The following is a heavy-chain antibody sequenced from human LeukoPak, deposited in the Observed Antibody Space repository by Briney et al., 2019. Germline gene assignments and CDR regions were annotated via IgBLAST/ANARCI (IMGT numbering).Heavy chain of an antibody. CDR1: GYSISRGYY. CDR2: IYHSGST. V-gene: IGHV4-38-2*02. D-gene: IGHD2-2*01. Sequence: SETLSLTCTVSGYSISRGYYWGWIRPPPGKGLEWIGSIYHSGSTYYNPSLKSRVTISVDTSKNQFSLKLSSVTAADTAVYYCATLSAAVTDIVVVPAADSDYWGQGTLVTVSS. CDR3: ATLSAAVTDIVVVPAADSDY. J-gene: IGHJ4*02.